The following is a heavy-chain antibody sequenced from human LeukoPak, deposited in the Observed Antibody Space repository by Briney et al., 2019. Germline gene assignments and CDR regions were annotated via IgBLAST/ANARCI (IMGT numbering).Heavy chain of an antibody. CDR1: GGSISSYY. CDR3: ARLGNYGYYYYYMDV. Sequence: SETLSLSCTVSGGSISSYYWSWIRQPPGKGLEWIGYIYTSGSTNYNPSLKSRVTISVDTSKNQFSLKLSSVTAADTAVYYCARLGNYGYYYYYMDVWGKGTTVTVSS. J-gene: IGHJ6*03. D-gene: IGHD1-7*01. CDR2: IYTSGST. V-gene: IGHV4-4*09.